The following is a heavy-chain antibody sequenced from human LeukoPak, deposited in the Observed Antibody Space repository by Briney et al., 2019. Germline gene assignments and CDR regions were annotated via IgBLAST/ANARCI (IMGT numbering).Heavy chain of an antibody. CDR1: GGTFSSYA. V-gene: IGHV1-69*04. J-gene: IGHJ4*02. D-gene: IGHD3-22*01. Sequence: SVKVSCKASGGTFSSYAISWVRQAPGQGLEWMGRIVPILGIANYAQKFQGRVTITADKSTSTAYMELSSLRSEDTAVYYCARGGYDSSGFPYWGQGTLVTVSS. CDR3: ARGGYDSSGFPY. CDR2: IVPILGIA.